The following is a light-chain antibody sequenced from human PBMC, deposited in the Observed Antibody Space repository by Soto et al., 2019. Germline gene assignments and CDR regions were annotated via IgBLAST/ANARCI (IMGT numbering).Light chain of an antibody. CDR3: QQYDNHLPIT. Sequence: DIQMTQSPSSLSASVGDRVTITCQASQDINNYLNWYQQKPGKAPKLLIYDASNLETGVPSRFSASGSGTHFTFTISSLQPEDIAIYYCQQYDNHLPITFGRGTRLEIK. CDR1: QDINNY. CDR2: DAS. V-gene: IGKV1-33*01. J-gene: IGKJ5*01.